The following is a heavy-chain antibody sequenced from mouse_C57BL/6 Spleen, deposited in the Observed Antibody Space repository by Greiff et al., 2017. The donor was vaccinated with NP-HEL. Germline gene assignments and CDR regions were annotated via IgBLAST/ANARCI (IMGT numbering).Heavy chain of an antibody. CDR3: TPYYYGSTRYFDV. J-gene: IGHJ1*03. Sequence: VQLQHSGAELVRPGASVKLSCTASGFNIKDYYMHWVKQRPEQGLEWIGRIDPEDGDTEYAPKFQGKATMTADTSSNTAYLQLSSLTSEDTAVYYCTPYYYGSTRYFDVWGTGTTVTVSS. V-gene: IGHV14-1*01. D-gene: IGHD1-1*01. CDR1: GFNIKDYY. CDR2: IDPEDGDT.